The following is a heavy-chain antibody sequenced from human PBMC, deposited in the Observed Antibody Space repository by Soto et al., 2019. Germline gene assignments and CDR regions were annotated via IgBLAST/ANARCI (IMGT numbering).Heavy chain of an antibody. CDR2: ISGSGGST. D-gene: IGHD2-2*01. CDR3: AKDRIVVPANWFDP. V-gene: IGHV3-23*01. Sequence: GGSLRLSCAASGFTFSSYAMSWVRQAPGKGLEWVSAISGSGGSTYYADSVKGRFTISRDNSKNTLYLQMNSLRAEDMAVYYCAKDRIVVPANWFDPWGQGTLVTVSS. J-gene: IGHJ5*02. CDR1: GFTFSSYA.